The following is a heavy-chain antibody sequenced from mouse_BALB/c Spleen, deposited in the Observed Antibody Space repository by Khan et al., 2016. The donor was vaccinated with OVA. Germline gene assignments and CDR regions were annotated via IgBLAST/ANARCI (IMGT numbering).Heavy chain of an antibody. CDR2: IYPGNVIS. J-gene: IGHJ4*01. CDR3: ARCVYYGVYALDY. V-gene: IGHV1S56*01. Sequence: QVQLQQSGPELVKPGTSVRISCKPAGYTFTTYYIHWVKQRPGQGLEWIGWIYPGNVISKYNEKFKGKATLTADKSSNTAYIQLNSLTSEDSAVXFSARCVYYGVYALDYWGQGTSVTVSS. CDR1: GYTFTTYY. D-gene: IGHD1-2*01.